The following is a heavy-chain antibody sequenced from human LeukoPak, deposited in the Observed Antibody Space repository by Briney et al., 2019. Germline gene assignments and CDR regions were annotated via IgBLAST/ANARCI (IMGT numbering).Heavy chain of an antibody. V-gene: IGHV4-34*01. CDR1: GGSFSGYY. J-gene: IGHJ3*02. Sequence: PSETLSLTRAVYGGSFSGYYWSWIRQPPGKGLEWIGEINHSGSTNYNPSLKSRVTISVDTSKNQFSLKLSSVTAADTAVYYCARGRRYSSSCFDIWGQGTMVTVSS. D-gene: IGHD6-13*01. CDR3: ARGRRYSSSCFDI. CDR2: INHSGST.